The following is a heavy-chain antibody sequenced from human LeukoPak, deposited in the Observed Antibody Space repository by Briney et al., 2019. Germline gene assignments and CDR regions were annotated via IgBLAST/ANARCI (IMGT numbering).Heavy chain of an antibody. J-gene: IGHJ4*02. CDR2: IRSKAYGGTT. D-gene: IGHD3-22*01. V-gene: IGHV3-49*04. Sequence: GGSLRLSRTASGFTFGDYAMSWVRQAPGKGLEWVGFIRSKAYGGTTEYAASVKGRFTISRDDSKSIAYLQMNSLKTEDTVVYYSTRVQIKVYYYDSSGYYRLPDYWGQGTLVTVSS. CDR3: TRVQIKVYYYDSSGYYRLPDY. CDR1: GFTFGDYA.